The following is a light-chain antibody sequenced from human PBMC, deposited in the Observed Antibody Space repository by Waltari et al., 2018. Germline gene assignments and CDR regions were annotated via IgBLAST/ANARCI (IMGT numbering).Light chain of an antibody. J-gene: IGKJ2*01. CDR1: QSINKNF. V-gene: IGKV3-20*01. CDR2: STP. Sequence: EIVLTQSPGTLSLSPGESVTLSCRASQSINKNFLAWYQQKRGQAPRLLIYSTPSRAAGIPDRFVGSGSGTDFTLTITRLEPEDFALYHCQQYDASPYTFGQGTKLEIK. CDR3: QQYDASPYT.